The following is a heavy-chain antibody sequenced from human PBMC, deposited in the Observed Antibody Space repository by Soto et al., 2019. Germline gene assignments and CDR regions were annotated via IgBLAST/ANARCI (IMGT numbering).Heavy chain of an antibody. CDR1: GYTFTSYG. D-gene: IGHD3-22*01. CDR2: ISAYNGNT. V-gene: IGHV1-18*01. Sequence: QVQLVQSGAEVKKPGASVKVSCKASGYTFTSYGISWVRQAPGQGLEWMGWISAYNGNTNYAQKLQGRVTMTTDTSTSTAYMELRSLISDDTAVYYCARVRSYYDSSGYFLFDYWGQGTLVTVSS. J-gene: IGHJ4*02. CDR3: ARVRSYYDSSGYFLFDY.